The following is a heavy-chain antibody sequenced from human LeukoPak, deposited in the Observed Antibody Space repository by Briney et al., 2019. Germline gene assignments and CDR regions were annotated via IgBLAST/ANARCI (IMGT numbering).Heavy chain of an antibody. CDR1: GYTFTSYD. CDR3: TRGPSAANWFDP. Sequence: GASVKVSCKASGYTFTSYDINWVRQATGQGLEWMGWMNPNSGNTGYAQKFQGRFTMTRNTSTNTAYMELSSLLFEDTAVYYCTRGPSAANWFDPWGQGTLVTVSS. J-gene: IGHJ5*02. V-gene: IGHV1-8*02. D-gene: IGHD6-25*01. CDR2: MNPNSGNT.